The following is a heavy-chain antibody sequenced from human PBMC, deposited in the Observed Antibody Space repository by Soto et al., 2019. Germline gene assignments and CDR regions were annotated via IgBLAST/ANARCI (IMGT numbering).Heavy chain of an antibody. J-gene: IGHJ6*02. V-gene: IGHV4-30-4*01. Sequence: QVQLQESGPGLVKPSQTLSLTCTVSGGSISSGDYYWSWIRQPPGKGLEWIGYIYYSGSTYYNPSLKSRVTISVDTSKNQFSLKLSSVTAADTAVYYCARETVTTYYYYYGMDVWGQGTTVTVSS. D-gene: IGHD4-17*01. CDR3: ARETVTTYYYYYGMDV. CDR1: GGSISSGDYY. CDR2: IYYSGST.